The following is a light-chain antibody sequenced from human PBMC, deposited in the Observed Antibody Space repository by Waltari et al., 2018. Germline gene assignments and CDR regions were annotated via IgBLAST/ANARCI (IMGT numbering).Light chain of an antibody. Sequence: IVLTQSPGTLSLSPGERATLSCRASQSVTSSYIAWYQQHPGQAPRLLIYGASSGATGVPDRFSGSGSGTDFILTISTLEPEDFAVYYCQQYDSSRGMYTFGQGTKLEI. J-gene: IGKJ2*01. CDR3: QQYDSSRGMYT. CDR2: GAS. CDR1: QSVTSSY. V-gene: IGKV3-20*01.